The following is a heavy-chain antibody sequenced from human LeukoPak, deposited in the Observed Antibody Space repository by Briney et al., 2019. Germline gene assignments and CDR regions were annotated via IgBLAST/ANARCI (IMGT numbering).Heavy chain of an antibody. CDR3: ARGKWEPLDY. D-gene: IGHD1-26*01. Sequence: GGSLRLSCAASGFTFSSYGMHWVRHAPGKGLVWVSRIDHDGINTYYADSVKGRFTISRDNAKNTLYLRMNSLRAEDTAVYYCARGKWEPLDYWGQGTLVTVSS. J-gene: IGHJ4*02. V-gene: IGHV3-74*01. CDR2: IDHDGINT. CDR1: GFTFSSYG.